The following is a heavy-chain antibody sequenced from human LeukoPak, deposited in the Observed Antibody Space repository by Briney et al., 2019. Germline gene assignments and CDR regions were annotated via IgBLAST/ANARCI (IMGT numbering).Heavy chain of an antibody. V-gene: IGHV4-30-2*01. CDR3: ARGGVGHYYYYYYMDV. CDR2: IYHSGST. Sequence: PSQTLSLTCTVSGGSISSGGYYWSWIRQPPGKGLEWIGYIYHSGSTYYNPSLKSRVTISVDRSKNQFSLKLSSVTAADTAVYYCARGGVGHYYYYYYMDVWGKGTTVTVSS. CDR1: GGSISSGGYY. D-gene: IGHD6-25*01. J-gene: IGHJ6*03.